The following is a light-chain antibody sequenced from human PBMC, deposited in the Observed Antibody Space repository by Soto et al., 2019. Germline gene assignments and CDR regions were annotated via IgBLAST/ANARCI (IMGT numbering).Light chain of an antibody. V-gene: IGKV3-20*01. CDR1: QSVSNNY. J-gene: IGKJ1*01. Sequence: EIVLTQSPGTLSLSPGERATLSCRASQSVSNNYLAWYQQKPGQAPRLLIYGASSRATGIPDRFSGSGSGTDLTLTISRPEPEDFAVYYWQQYGDPTWTFGQGNQVEI. CDR3: QQYGDPTWT. CDR2: GAS.